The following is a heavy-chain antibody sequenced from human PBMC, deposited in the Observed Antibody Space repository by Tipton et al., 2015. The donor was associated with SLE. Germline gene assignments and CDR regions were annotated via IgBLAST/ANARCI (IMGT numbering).Heavy chain of an antibody. CDR3: ASGDAFDI. CDR2: IYYSGST. Sequence: TLSLTCTVSGGSISSGDYYWSWIRQPPGKGLEWIGYIYYSGSTSYNPSLKSRVTISVDRPKNQFSLKLSSVTAADTAVYYCASGDAFDIWGQGTMVTVSS. J-gene: IGHJ3*02. V-gene: IGHV4-30-4*02. CDR1: GGSISSGDYY.